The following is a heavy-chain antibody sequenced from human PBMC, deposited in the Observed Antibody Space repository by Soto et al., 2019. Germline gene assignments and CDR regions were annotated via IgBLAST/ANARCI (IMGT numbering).Heavy chain of an antibody. CDR2: ISNDGDYK. Sequence: VQLVDSGGGVVQPGRALRLSCVASEFTFSSHLMHWVRQAPDKGLEWVAFISNDGDYKNYADSVKGRFTISRDNSKDTVYLDIHSLRPEDTALYHCATDEAFSAPYYLDYWGQGTLVIVS. J-gene: IGHJ4*02. D-gene: IGHD1-26*01. V-gene: IGHV3-30*03. CDR3: ATDEAFSAPYYLDY. CDR1: EFTFSSHL.